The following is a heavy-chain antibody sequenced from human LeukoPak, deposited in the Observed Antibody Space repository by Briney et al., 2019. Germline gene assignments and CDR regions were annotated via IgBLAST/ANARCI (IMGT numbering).Heavy chain of an antibody. CDR1: GFIFSNYW. CDR3: ARARYYFDY. Sequence: GGTLRLSCAASGFIFSNYWMSWVRQAPGKGLEWVANINQDGSEKYYVDSVKGRFTISRDNAKNSLYLQMNSLRAEDTAVYYCARARYYFDYWGQGTLVTVSS. J-gene: IGHJ4*02. CDR2: INQDGSEK. V-gene: IGHV3-7*01.